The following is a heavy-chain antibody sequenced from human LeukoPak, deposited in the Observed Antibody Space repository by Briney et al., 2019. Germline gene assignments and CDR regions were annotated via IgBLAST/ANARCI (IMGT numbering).Heavy chain of an antibody. CDR1: GGTFSSYA. Sequence: SVKVSCKASGGTFSSYAISWVRQAPGQGLEWMGRIIPILGIANYAQKFQGRVTITADKSTSTAYMELSSLRSEDTAVYYCASNPNYDILTGYYKGYFDYWGQGTLVTVSS. CDR2: IIPILGIA. CDR3: ASNPNYDILTGYYKGYFDY. V-gene: IGHV1-69*04. D-gene: IGHD3-9*01. J-gene: IGHJ4*02.